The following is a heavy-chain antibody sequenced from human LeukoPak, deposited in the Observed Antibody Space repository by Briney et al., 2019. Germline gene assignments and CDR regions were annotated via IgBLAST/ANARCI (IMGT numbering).Heavy chain of an antibody. CDR3: ARGQYHLLYWYFDL. Sequence: SETLSLTWTVSGGSISSYYWSRIRQPAGKGLEWIGRIYSSGSTNYNPSLKSRVTMSVDTSKNQFSLKLSSVTAADTAVYYCARGQYHLLYWYFDLWGRGTLVTVSS. J-gene: IGHJ2*01. V-gene: IGHV4-4*07. CDR1: GGSISSYY. CDR2: IYSSGST. D-gene: IGHD2-2*01.